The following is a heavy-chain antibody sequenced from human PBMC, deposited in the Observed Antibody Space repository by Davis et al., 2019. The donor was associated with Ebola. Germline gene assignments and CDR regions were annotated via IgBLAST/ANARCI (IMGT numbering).Heavy chain of an antibody. J-gene: IGHJ4*02. Sequence: PGGSLRLSCAASGFTVSNSYMTWVRQAPGKGLEWVTVIYSSGSTHYADSVKGRFTFSRDNSNNTLYLQMNSLRAEDTAVYYCARVSVMGTGGWWNDDYWGQGTLVTVSS. CDR3: ARVSVMGTGGWWNDDY. V-gene: IGHV3-53*01. CDR1: GFTVSNSY. CDR2: IYSSGST. D-gene: IGHD2-15*01.